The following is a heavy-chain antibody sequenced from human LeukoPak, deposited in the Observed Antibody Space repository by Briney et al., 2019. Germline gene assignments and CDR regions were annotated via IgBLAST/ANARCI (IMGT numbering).Heavy chain of an antibody. Sequence: SETLSLTCTVSGGSISTHYWSWIRQPPGKGLEWIGEINHSGSTNYNPSLKSRVTISVDTSKNQFSLKLSSVTAADTAVYYCARGSTTWSGYYPFDYWGQGTLVTVSS. CDR1: GGSISTHY. V-gene: IGHV4-34*01. D-gene: IGHD3-3*01. J-gene: IGHJ4*02. CDR2: INHSGST. CDR3: ARGSTTWSGYYPFDY.